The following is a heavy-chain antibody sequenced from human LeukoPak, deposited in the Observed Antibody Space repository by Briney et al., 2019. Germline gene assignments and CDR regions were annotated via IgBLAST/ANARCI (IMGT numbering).Heavy chain of an antibody. CDR1: GFTVSSSY. V-gene: IGHV3-53*01. Sequence: PGGSLRLSCAASGFTVSSSYMSWVRQAPGKGLEWVSVIYSGGSTHYADSVKGRFTISRDNAKNTLYIQMNSLRAEDTAVYYCARGHSSGNPDPFDYWGQGTLVTVSS. CDR3: ARGHSSGNPDPFDY. CDR2: IYSGGST. J-gene: IGHJ4*02. D-gene: IGHD3-22*01.